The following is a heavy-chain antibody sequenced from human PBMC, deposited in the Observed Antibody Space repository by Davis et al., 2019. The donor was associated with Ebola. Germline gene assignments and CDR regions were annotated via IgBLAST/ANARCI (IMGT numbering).Heavy chain of an antibody. CDR3: AREEDSGYDYSFDY. D-gene: IGHD5-12*01. Sequence: AASVKVSCKASGYTFTGYYMHWVRQAPGQGLEWMGRINPNSGGTNYAQKLQGRVTMTTDTSTSTAYMELRSLRSDDTAVYYCAREEDSGYDYSFDYWGQGTLVTVSS. CDR2: INPNSGGT. CDR1: GYTFTGYY. J-gene: IGHJ4*02. V-gene: IGHV1-2*06.